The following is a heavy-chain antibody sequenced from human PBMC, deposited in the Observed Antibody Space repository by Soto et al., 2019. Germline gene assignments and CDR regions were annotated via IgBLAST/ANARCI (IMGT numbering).Heavy chain of an antibody. CDR3: ARRYSSRWHFDY. J-gene: IGHJ4*02. CDR2: INPSGGST. D-gene: IGHD6-13*01. CDR1: GYTFTNYY. Sequence: ASVKVSCKASGYTFTNYYVHWVRQAPAQGLEWMGMINPSGGSTNYAQKFQGRVTMTRDTSTSTVYMELSSLRSGDTAVYYCARRYSSRWHFDYWGQGTLVTVSS. V-gene: IGHV1-46*03.